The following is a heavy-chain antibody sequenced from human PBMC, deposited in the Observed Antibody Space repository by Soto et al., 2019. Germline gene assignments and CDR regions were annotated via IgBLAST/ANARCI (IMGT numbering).Heavy chain of an antibody. CDR3: ARFRGSYGMDV. V-gene: IGHV1-69*02. D-gene: IGHD3-10*01. CDR1: GGTFSSYT. CDR2: IIPILGIA. J-gene: IGHJ6*02. Sequence: QVQLVQSGAEVKKPGSSVKVSCKASGGTFSSYTISWVRQAPGQGLEWMGRIIPILGIANYAQKFQGRVTITAEKSTSTAYMELSSLRSEDTDVYYCARFRGSYGMDVWGQGTTVTVSS.